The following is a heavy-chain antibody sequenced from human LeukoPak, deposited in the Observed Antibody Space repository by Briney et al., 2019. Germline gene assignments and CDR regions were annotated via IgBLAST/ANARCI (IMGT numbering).Heavy chain of an antibody. CDR1: GGSISSSSYY. CDR3: ARDFSSGWFPPNNWFDP. V-gene: IGHV4-39*07. CDR2: IYYSGST. J-gene: IGHJ5*02. D-gene: IGHD6-19*01. Sequence: SETLSLTCTVSGGSISSSSYYWGWIRQPPGKGLEWIGSIYYSGSTYYNPSLKSRVTISVDTSKNQFSLKLSSVTAADTAVYYCARDFSSGWFPPNNWFDPWGQGTLVTVSS.